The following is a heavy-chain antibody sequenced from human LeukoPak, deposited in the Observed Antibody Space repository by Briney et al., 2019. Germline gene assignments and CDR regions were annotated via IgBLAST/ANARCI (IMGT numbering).Heavy chain of an antibody. CDR2: CRGKTNSYST. V-gene: IGHV3-72*01. CDR1: GFTFSDHA. D-gene: IGHD1-26*01. Sequence: GGSLRLSCAAFGFTFSDHAMDWVRQAPGEGLEWVARCRGKTNSYSTECAASVNGRFTISRDDSKNSLYLQMNGLKTDDTAVYYCVRRRVGVAPASDMWGQGTTVTVSS. CDR3: VRRRVGVAPASDM. J-gene: IGHJ3*02.